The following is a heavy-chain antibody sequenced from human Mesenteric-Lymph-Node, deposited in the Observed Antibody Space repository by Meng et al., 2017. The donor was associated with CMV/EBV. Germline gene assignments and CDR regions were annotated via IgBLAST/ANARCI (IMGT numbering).Heavy chain of an antibody. D-gene: IGHD3-22*01. CDR2: ISAYNGNT. CDR3: ARVKYYDSSGYVGVTPWAYYYYGMDV. J-gene: IGHJ6*02. V-gene: IGHV1-18*01. CDR1: GYTITTYG. Sequence: ASVKVSCKASGYTITTYGMSWVRQAPGQGLEWMGWISAYNGNTNYAQKLQGRVTMTTDTSTSTAYMELRSLRSDDTAVYYCARVKYYDSSGYVGVTPWAYYYYGMDVWGQGTTVTVSS.